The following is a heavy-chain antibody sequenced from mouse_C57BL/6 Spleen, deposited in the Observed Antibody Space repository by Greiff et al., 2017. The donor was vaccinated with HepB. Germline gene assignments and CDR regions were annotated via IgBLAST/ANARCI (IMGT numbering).Heavy chain of an antibody. V-gene: IGHV5-17*01. CDR3: ARRVYGNLSFDY. CDR2: ISGGSSTI. D-gene: IGHD2-1*01. CDR1: GFTFSDYG. J-gene: IGHJ2*01. Sequence: EVQVVESGGGLVKPGGSLKLSCAASGFTFSDYGMHWVRQAPEKGLEWVAYISGGSSTIYYADTVKGRFTISRDNAKNTLFLQMTSLRSEDTAMYYCARRVYGNLSFDYWGQGTTLTVSS.